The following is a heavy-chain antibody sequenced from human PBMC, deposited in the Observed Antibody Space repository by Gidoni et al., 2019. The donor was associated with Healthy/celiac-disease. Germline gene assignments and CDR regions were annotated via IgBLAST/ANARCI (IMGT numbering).Heavy chain of an antibody. D-gene: IGHD4-17*01. CDR1: GYTFTSYY. J-gene: IGHJ5*02. CDR2: INPSGGST. V-gene: IGHV1-46*01. Sequence: QVQLVQSGAEVKKPGASVKVSCKASGYTFTSYYMHWVRQAPGQGLEWMGIINPSGGSTSYAQNFQGRVTMPRDTSTSTVYMELSSLRSEDTAVYYCALLTVTTGSGRLATWGQGTLVTVSS. CDR3: ALLTVTTGSGRLAT.